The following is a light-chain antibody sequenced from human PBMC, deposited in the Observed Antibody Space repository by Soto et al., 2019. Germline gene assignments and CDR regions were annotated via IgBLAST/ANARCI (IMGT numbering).Light chain of an antibody. V-gene: IGKV3-11*01. CDR2: DAS. CDR3: QQRSNWPIFT. J-gene: IGKJ3*01. Sequence: EIVLTQSPATLSLSPGERATLSCRASQSVSSYLAWYQQKPGQAPRRLIYDASTMATGIPARFSGSGSGTDFTLTISSLEPDDFAVYYCQQRSNWPIFTLGPGTKVDIK. CDR1: QSVSSY.